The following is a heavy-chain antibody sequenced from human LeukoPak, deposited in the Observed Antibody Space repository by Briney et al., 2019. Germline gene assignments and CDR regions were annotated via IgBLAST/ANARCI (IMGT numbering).Heavy chain of an antibody. CDR2: INSDGSST. CDR3: AREPILTGYYHDY. V-gene: IGHV3-74*01. Sequence: GGSLRLSCAASGFTFSSYWMHWVRQAPGKGLVWVSRINSDGSSTSYADSVKGRFTISRDNAKNTLYLQMNSLRAEDTAVYYCAREPILTGYYHDYWGQGTLVTVSS. D-gene: IGHD3-9*01. J-gene: IGHJ4*02. CDR1: GFTFSSYW.